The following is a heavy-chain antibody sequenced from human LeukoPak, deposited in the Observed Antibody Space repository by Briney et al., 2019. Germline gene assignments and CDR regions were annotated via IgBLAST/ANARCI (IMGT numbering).Heavy chain of an antibody. CDR2: ISYDGSNK. Sequence: GGSLRLSCAASGFTFSGYPIHWVRQAPGKGLEWVAVISYDGSNKYYADSVKGRFTISRDNSKNTLYLQMNSLGPEDTAVYYCARGGDYGDSLAYFDYWGQGTLVTVSS. CDR3: ARGGDYGDSLAYFDY. D-gene: IGHD4/OR15-4a*01. J-gene: IGHJ4*02. V-gene: IGHV3-30-3*01. CDR1: GFTFSGYP.